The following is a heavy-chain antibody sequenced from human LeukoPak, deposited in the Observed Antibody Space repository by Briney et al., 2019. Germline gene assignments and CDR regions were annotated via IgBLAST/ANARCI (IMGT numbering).Heavy chain of an antibody. CDR3: ARTGYSSTWSPLNHFDY. V-gene: IGHV4-61*02. CDR1: GGSISSGSYY. D-gene: IGHD6-13*01. CDR2: IYTSGST. Sequence: SETLSLTCTVSGGSISSGSYYWSWIRQPAGKGLEWIGRIYTSGSTNYNPSLKSRVTISVDTSKNQFSLKLSSLTAADTATYYCARTGYSSTWSPLNHFDYWGQGLLVTVST. J-gene: IGHJ4*02.